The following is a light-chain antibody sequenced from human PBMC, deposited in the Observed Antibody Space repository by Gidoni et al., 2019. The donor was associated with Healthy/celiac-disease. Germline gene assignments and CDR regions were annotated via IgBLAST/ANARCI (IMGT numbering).Light chain of an antibody. CDR1: SSDIGSNT. Sequence: QSVLTQPPSASGTPGQRVTSSRSGSSSDIGSNTVNWYQQLPGTAPKPRIYNNNQRPSGVPDRFSGSTSGTPASLAIIGLQSEDEADYYCAAWDDSPNGPVFGGGTKLT. CDR2: NNN. J-gene: IGLJ3*02. CDR3: AAWDDSPNGPV. V-gene: IGLV1-44*01.